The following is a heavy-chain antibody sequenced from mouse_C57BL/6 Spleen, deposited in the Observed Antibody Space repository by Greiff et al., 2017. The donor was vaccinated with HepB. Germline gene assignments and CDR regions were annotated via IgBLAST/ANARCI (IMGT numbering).Heavy chain of an antibody. J-gene: IGHJ1*03. CDR1: GYTFTSYW. D-gene: IGHD1-1*01. Sequence: QVQLQQPGTELVKPGASVKLSCKASGYTFTSYWMHWVKQRPGQGLEWIGNINPSNGGTNYNEKFKSKATLTVDKSSSTAYMQLSSLTSEDSAVYYCAGEDITTVASSWDFDVWGTGTTVTVSS. CDR3: AGEDITTVASSWDFDV. V-gene: IGHV1-53*01. CDR2: INPSNGGT.